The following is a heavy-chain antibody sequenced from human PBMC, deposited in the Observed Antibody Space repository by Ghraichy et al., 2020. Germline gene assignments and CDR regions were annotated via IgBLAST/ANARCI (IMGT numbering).Heavy chain of an antibody. V-gene: IGHV3-23*01. D-gene: IGHD2-21*02. CDR3: ARRICGVDCQSILGYLDY. Sequence: GESPNISCAASGFTLSSYAMSWVRQAPGKGLEWVSGISGSGGSTHYADSVKGRFTISRDNSKNTMYIQMNSLRAEDTAVYYCARRICGVDCQSILGYLDYWGQGTLVTVSS. CDR1: GFTLSSYA. J-gene: IGHJ4*02. CDR2: ISGSGGST.